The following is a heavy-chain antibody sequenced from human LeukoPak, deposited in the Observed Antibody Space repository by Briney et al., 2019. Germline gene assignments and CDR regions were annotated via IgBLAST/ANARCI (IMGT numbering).Heavy chain of an antibody. Sequence: PGGSLRLSCAASGFTASSNYMSWVRQAPGKGLEWVSAISGSGGSTYYADSVKGRFTISRDNSKNTLYLQMNSLRAEDTAVYYCAKGNYYDSSGYYRYFDYWGQGTLVTVSS. J-gene: IGHJ4*02. V-gene: IGHV3-23*01. CDR3: AKGNYYDSSGYYRYFDY. D-gene: IGHD3-22*01. CDR1: GFTASSNY. CDR2: ISGSGGST.